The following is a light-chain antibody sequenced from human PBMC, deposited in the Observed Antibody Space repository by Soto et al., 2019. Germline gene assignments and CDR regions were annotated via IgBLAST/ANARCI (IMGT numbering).Light chain of an antibody. CDR1: SSDVGGSNY. J-gene: IGLJ1*01. V-gene: IGLV2-14*03. Sequence: QSALTQPASVSGSPGQSITISCTGTSSDVGGSNYVSWYQHHSGKAPKLIIFDVSHRPSGFSNRFSGSKSGNTASLTISGLQAEDEADYYCSSYVSSNYVFGTGTKLTVL. CDR2: DVS. CDR3: SSYVSSNYV.